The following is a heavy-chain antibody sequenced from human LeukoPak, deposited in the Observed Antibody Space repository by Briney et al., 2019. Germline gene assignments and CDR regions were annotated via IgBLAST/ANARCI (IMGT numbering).Heavy chain of an antibody. D-gene: IGHD2-8*01. CDR1: GFTLSRYW. V-gene: IGHV3-7*01. J-gene: IGHJ4*02. CDR2: IKQDGSGI. CDR3: ARGRYCTDGVCYFDY. Sequence: GGSLRPSFAAPGFTLSRYWLSWVRQAPGKGLKWVANIKQDGSGIYYVDSVKGRFTISRDNAKNSLSVQMNSLRAEDTAFYYCARGRYCTDGVCYFDYWGLGTLVTVSS.